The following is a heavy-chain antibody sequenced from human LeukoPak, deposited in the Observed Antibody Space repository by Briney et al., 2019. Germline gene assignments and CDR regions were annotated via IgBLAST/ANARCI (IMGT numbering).Heavy chain of an antibody. Sequence: GGSLRLSCAASGFTFSSYGTYWVRQAPGKGLEWVAFIRYDGSKKYYADSVKGRFTISRDNSKNTMYLQMNSLRAEDTAVYYCARADGMFEVMYYYYMDVWGKGTTVTVSS. V-gene: IGHV3-30*02. CDR2: IRYDGSKK. CDR3: ARADGMFEVMYYYYMDV. CDR1: GFTFSSYG. D-gene: IGHD2-21*01. J-gene: IGHJ6*03.